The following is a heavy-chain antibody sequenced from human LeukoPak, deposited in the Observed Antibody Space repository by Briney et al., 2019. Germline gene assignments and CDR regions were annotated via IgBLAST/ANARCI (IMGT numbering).Heavy chain of an antibody. Sequence: GGSLRLSCAASGFTFSSYAMSWVRQAPGKGLEWVSAISGSGGSTYYADSVKGRFTISRDNSKNTLYLQMNSLRAEDTAVYYCAKDVHYDFWSGLQSDAFDIWGQGTMVTVSS. CDR2: ISGSGGST. CDR3: AKDVHYDFWSGLQSDAFDI. V-gene: IGHV3-23*01. CDR1: GFTFSSYA. J-gene: IGHJ3*02. D-gene: IGHD3-3*01.